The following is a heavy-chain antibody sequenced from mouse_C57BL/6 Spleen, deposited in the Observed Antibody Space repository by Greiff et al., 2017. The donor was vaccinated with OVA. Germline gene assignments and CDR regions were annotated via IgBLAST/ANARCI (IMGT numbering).Heavy chain of an antibody. D-gene: IGHD1-1*01. CDR3: ARVYYGSSYNAMDD. CDR1: GYTFTSYW. V-gene: IGHV1-55*01. Sequence: QVQLKQPGAELVKPGASVKMSCKASGYTFTSYWITWVKQRPGQGLEWIGDIYPGSGSTNYNEKFKSKATLTVDTSSSTAYMQLSSLTSEDSAVYYCARVYYGSSYNAMDDWGQGTSVTVSS. J-gene: IGHJ4*01. CDR2: IYPGSGST.